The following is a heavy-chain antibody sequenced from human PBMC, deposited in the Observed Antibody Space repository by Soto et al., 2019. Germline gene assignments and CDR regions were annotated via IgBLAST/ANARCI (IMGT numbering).Heavy chain of an antibody. D-gene: IGHD3-10*01. J-gene: IGHJ4*02. CDR1: GDSVSSGSYY. CDR2: IYDSGST. CDR3: ARDKPYGSGSDY. V-gene: IGHV4-61*01. Sequence: QVQLQESGPGLVKPSETLSLTCTVSGDSVSSGSYYWSWIRQPPGKGLEWIGYIYDSGSTNYNPSLKSRVTISVDTSKNQFSLKLSSVTAADTAVYYCARDKPYGSGSDYWGQGTLVTVSS.